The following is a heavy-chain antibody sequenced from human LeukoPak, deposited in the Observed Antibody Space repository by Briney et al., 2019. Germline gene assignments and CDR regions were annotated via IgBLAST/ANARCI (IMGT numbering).Heavy chain of an antibody. CDR2: IYSSVST. D-gene: IGHD3-22*01. CDR1: GDSVSTYY. V-gene: IGHV4-4*07. CDR3: AKSFYYESSGYPRGPDY. Sequence: PSETLSLTCTVSGDSVSTYYWSWIRQPAGKGLEWIGRIYSSVSTNYNPSLKSRVTMSVDTSKNQFSLKLSSVTAADTAVYYCAKSFYYESSGYPRGPDYWGQGTLVTVSS. J-gene: IGHJ4*02.